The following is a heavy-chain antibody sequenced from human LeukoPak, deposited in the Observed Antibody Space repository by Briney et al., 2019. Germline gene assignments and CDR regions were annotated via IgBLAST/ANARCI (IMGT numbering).Heavy chain of an antibody. CDR2: ISYDGSNK. D-gene: IGHD3-10*01. V-gene: IGHV3-30*18. CDR3: AKDPTISYYYGSGSSSIPYFDY. J-gene: IGHJ4*02. Sequence: GRSLRLSCAASGFTFSSYGMHWVRQAPGKGLEWVAVISYDGSNKYYADSVKGRFTISRDNSKNTLYLQMNSLRAEDTAAYYCAKDPTISYYYGSGSSSIPYFDYWGQGTLVTVSS. CDR1: GFTFSSYG.